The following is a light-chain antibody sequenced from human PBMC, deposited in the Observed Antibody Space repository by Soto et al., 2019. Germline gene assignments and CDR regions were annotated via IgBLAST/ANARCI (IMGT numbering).Light chain of an antibody. CDR1: SSDVGGYDY. Sequence: QSALTQPASVSGSPGQSITISCTGTSSDVGGYDYVSWYQLHPGKAPKLMVFEVNNRPSGVSYRFSGSKSGNTASLTISGLQAEDEADYYCLSYSSSTSPYVLGTGTKVTVL. CDR2: EVN. CDR3: LSYSSSTSPYV. J-gene: IGLJ1*01. V-gene: IGLV2-14*01.